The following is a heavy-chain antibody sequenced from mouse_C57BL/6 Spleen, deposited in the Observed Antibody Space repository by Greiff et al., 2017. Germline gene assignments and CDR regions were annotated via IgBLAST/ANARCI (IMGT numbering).Heavy chain of an antibody. D-gene: IGHD2-3*01. V-gene: IGHV5-17*01. Sequence: EVKLVESGGGLVKPGGSLKLSCAASGFTFSDYGMHWVRQAPEKGLEWVAYISSGSSTIYYADTVKGRFTISRDNAKNTLFLQMTSLRSEDTAMYYCARPLYDGYYDYAMDYWGQGTSVTVSS. CDR2: ISSGSSTI. J-gene: IGHJ4*01. CDR3: ARPLYDGYYDYAMDY. CDR1: GFTFSDYG.